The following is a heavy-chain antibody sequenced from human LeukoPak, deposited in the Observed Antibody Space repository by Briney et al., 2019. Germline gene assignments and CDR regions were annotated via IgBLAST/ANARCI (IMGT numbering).Heavy chain of an antibody. CDR1: RYTFTSYY. V-gene: IGHV1-46*01. CDR3: ARGGGLLWFGELSSFCDY. CDR2: INPSGGST. J-gene: IGHJ4*02. Sequence: GASVKVSCKASRYTFTSYYMHWVRQAPGQGLEWMGIINPSGGSTSYAQKFQGRVTMTRDTSTSTVYMELSSLRSEDTAVYYCARGGGLLWFGELSSFCDYWGQGTLVTVSS. D-gene: IGHD3-10*01.